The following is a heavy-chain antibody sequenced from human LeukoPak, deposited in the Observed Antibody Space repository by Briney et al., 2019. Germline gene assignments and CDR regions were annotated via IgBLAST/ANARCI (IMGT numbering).Heavy chain of an antibody. Sequence: GGSLRLSCAASGFTFSSYAMSWVRQAPGKGLEWVSAISGSGGSTYYADSVKGRFTISRDNAKNSLFLQMNSLRAEDTAVYYCARDPPVAGYGMDVWGQGTTVTVSS. J-gene: IGHJ6*02. CDR2: ISGSGGST. CDR1: GFTFSSYA. CDR3: ARDPPVAGYGMDV. D-gene: IGHD6-19*01. V-gene: IGHV3-23*01.